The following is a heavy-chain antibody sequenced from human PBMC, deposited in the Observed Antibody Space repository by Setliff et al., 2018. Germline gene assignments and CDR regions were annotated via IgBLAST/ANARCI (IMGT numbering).Heavy chain of an antibody. Sequence: PGESLKISCKGSGYSFTSYWIAWVRQMPGKGLEWMGIIYPGDSDTRYSPSFQGQVTISADKSLSTAYLQWSSLQASDTAMYYCARHPYYYGSGTYLDNNNRWFDPWGQGTLVTVSS. D-gene: IGHD3-10*01. CDR1: GYSFTSYW. V-gene: IGHV5-51*01. CDR2: IYPGDSDT. J-gene: IGHJ5*02. CDR3: ARHPYYYGSGTYLDNNNRWFDP.